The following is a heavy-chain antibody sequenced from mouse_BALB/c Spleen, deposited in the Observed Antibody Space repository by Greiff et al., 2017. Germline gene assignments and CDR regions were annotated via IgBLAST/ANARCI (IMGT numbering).Heavy chain of an antibody. D-gene: IGHD1-2*01. CDR2: INPDSSTI. Sequence: EVKLQESGGGLVQPGGSLKLSCAASGFDFSRYWMSWVRQAPGKGLEWIGEINPDSSTINYTPSLKDKFIISRDNAKNTLYLQMSKVRSEDTALYYCARTPHYYGYVWFAYWGQGTLVTVSA. V-gene: IGHV4-1*02. CDR3: ARTPHYYGYVWFAY. CDR1: GFDFSRYW. J-gene: IGHJ3*01.